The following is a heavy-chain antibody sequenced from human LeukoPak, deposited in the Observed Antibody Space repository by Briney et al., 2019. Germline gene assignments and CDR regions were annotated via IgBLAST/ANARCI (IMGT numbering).Heavy chain of an antibody. CDR2: VYGGGST. V-gene: IGHV3-66*01. J-gene: IGHJ6*02. CDR1: GVTVSSNY. CDR3: ARWQGYYDGLDI. Sequence: PGGSLRLSCAASGVTVSSNYVTWVRQAPGKGLEWISVVYGGGSTYYADSVKGRFTVTRDISKNTLYLQMNSVRAEDTAVYYRARWQGYYDGLDIWGQGTTVTVSS.